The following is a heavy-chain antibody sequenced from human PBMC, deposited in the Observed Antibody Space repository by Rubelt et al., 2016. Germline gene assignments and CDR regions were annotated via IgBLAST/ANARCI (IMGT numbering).Heavy chain of an antibody. Sequence: QLQLQESGPGLVKPSETLSLTCTVSGGSISSSSYYWGWIRQPPGKGLEWIGYIYYSGSTYYNPSLKSRVTISVDTSKNQFSLKLSSVTAADTAVYYCARDLNYYGSGSYYWYFDLWGRGTLVTVSS. D-gene: IGHD3-10*01. V-gene: IGHV4-31*03. CDR1: GGSISSSSYY. CDR3: ARDLNYYGSGSYYWYFDL. J-gene: IGHJ2*01. CDR2: IYYSGST.